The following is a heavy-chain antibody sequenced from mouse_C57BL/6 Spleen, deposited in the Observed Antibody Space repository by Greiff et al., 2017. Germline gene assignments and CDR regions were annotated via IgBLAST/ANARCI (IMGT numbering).Heavy chain of an antibody. CDR1: GFTFSSYA. J-gene: IGHJ4*01. V-gene: IGHV5-9-1*02. CDR3: TRDYYSIQGAMDY. Sequence: EVQGVESGEGLVKPGGSLKLSCAASGFTFSSYAMSWVRQTPEKRLEWVAYISSGGDYIYYADTVKGRFTISRDNARNTLYLQMSSLKSEDKAMYYCTRDYYSIQGAMDYWGQGTSVTVSS. CDR2: ISSGGDYI. D-gene: IGHD2-12*01.